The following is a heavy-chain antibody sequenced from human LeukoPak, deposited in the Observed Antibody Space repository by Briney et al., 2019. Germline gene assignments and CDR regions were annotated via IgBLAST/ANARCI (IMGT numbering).Heavy chain of an antibody. V-gene: IGHV3-30*18. Sequence: GGSLRLSCAASGFTFSSYGMHWVRQAPGKGLEWVAVISYDGSNKYYADSVKGRFTISRDNSKNTLYLQMNSLRAEDTAVYYCAKGSGRGAFDIWGQGTMVTVSS. D-gene: IGHD3-10*01. J-gene: IGHJ3*02. CDR1: GFTFSSYG. CDR3: AKGSGRGAFDI. CDR2: ISYDGSNK.